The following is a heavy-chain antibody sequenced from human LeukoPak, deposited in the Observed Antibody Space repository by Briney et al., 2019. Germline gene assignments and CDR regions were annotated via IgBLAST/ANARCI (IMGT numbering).Heavy chain of an antibody. CDR1: GGSISSSNYH. J-gene: IGHJ4*02. V-gene: IGHV4-39*07. D-gene: IGHD4-17*01. Sequence: SETLSLTCTVSGGSISSSNYHWGWIRQPPGKGLEWIGGIYYSGSTYYNPSLKSRVTISVDTSKNQFSLKLSSVTAADTAVYYCARAGSYGDYEFDFWGQGTLVTVSS. CDR3: ARAGSYGDYEFDF. CDR2: IYYSGST.